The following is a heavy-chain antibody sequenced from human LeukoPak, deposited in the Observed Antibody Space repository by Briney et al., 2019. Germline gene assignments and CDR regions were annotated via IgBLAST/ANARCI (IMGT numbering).Heavy chain of an antibody. J-gene: IGHJ3*02. CDR2: IKRDGSEK. V-gene: IGHV3-7*05. CDR3: ARVVGGYCSGGTCQGGFDI. Sequence: GGSLRLSCAASGFTFSSYWMTWVRQASGKGLEWVASIKRDGSEKYYVDSVKGRFTISRDNAKNSLYLEMNSLRAEDTAVYYCARVVGGYCSGGTCQGGFDIWGQGTMVTVSS. D-gene: IGHD2-15*01. CDR1: GFTFSSYW.